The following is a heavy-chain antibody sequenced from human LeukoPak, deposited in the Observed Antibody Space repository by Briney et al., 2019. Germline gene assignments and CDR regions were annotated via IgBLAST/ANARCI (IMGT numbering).Heavy chain of an antibody. V-gene: IGHV4-34*01. D-gene: IGHD6-13*01. J-gene: IGHJ4*02. CDR1: GGSFSGYY. CDR3: ARGGVAAAGTHYFDY. CDR2: INHSGST. Sequence: SETLSLTCAVYGGSFSGYYWSWIRQPPGKGLEWIGEINHSGSTNYNPSLKSRVTISVDTSKNQFSLKLSSVTAADTAVYYCARGGVAAAGTHYFDYWGQGTLVTVSS.